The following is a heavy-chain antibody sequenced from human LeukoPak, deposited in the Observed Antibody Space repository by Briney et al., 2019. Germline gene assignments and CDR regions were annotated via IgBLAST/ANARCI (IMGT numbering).Heavy chain of an antibody. D-gene: IGHD6-13*01. CDR3: ARDSIAAAGTRGYFQH. J-gene: IGHJ1*01. V-gene: IGHV4-59*01. CDR2: IYYSGST. Sequence: SETLSLTCTVSGGSISSYYWSWIRQPPGKGLEWIGYIYYSGSTNYNPSLKSRVTISVDTSKNQFSLKLSSVTAADTAVYYCARDSIAAAGTRGYFQHWGQGTLVTVSS. CDR1: GGSISSYY.